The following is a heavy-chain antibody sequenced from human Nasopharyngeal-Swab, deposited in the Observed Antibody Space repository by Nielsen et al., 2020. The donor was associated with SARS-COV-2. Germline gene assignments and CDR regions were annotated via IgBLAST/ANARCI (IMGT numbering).Heavy chain of an antibody. D-gene: IGHD4-23*01. CDR3: ARDEVQQGTTTVGYLDY. V-gene: IGHV3-33*01. CDR2: IWHDGRNK. CDR1: GFMFSSFG. Sequence: GESLKISCATSGFMFSSFGMHWVRQAPGKGLEWVAVIWHDGRNKYYADSVRGRFTISRDNPKNTLYLQMNSLTTDDTAVYYCARDEVQQGTTTVGYLDYWGQGTLVTVSP. J-gene: IGHJ4*02.